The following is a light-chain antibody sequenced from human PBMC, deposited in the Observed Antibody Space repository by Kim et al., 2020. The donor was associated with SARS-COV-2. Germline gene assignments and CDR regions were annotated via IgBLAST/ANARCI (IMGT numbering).Light chain of an antibody. CDR3: NSRVSNDNVV. J-gene: IGLJ2*01. CDR2: GKN. CDR1: SLRSYY. V-gene: IGLV3-19*01. Sequence: SSELTQDPAVSVALGQTVRITCQGDSLRSYYATWYQQKPGQAPILVIYGKNNRPSGIPDRFSGSSSGNTASLTITGTQGGDEADYYCNSRVSNDNVVFCGGTQLTVL.